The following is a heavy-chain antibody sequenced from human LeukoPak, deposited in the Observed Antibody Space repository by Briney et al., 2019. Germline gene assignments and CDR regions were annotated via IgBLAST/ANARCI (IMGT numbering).Heavy chain of an antibody. Sequence: QTGGSLRLSCAASGFTFTSYWMNWVRQAPGKGLEWVALINPDGSQTNYVDSVKGRFTISRDNAENSLYLQMNSLRAEDTAVYYCARDLDYGALDPWGQGTLVTVSS. J-gene: IGHJ5*02. D-gene: IGHD4-17*01. V-gene: IGHV3-7*01. CDR2: INPDGSQT. CDR1: GFTFTSYW. CDR3: ARDLDYGALDP.